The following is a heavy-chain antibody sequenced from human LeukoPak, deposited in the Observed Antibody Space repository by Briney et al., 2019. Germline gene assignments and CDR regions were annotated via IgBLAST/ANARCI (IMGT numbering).Heavy chain of an antibody. CDR1: GGSISSGSYY. V-gene: IGHV4-61*02. Sequence: SETLSLTCTVSGGSISSGSYYWNWIRQPAGKGLEWIGRIYTSGATNYNPSLKSRVTISVDTSKNQFSLKLSSVTAADTAVYYCARGVWGSYRYSTLFWFDPWGQGTLVTVSS. CDR3: ARGVWGSYRYSTLFWFDP. D-gene: IGHD3-16*02. J-gene: IGHJ5*02. CDR2: IYTSGAT.